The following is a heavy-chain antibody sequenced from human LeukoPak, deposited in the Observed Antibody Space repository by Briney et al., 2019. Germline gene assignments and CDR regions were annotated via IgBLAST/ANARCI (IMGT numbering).Heavy chain of an antibody. CDR1: GFTFDDYA. D-gene: IGHD2-15*01. V-gene: IGHV3-9*01. CDR3: AKGYCSGGSCYGLDY. Sequence: PGRSLRLSCAASGFTFDDYAMHWVRQAPGKGLEWVSGISCNSGSIAYADSVKGRFTISRDNAKNSLYLQMNSLRAEDTALYYCAKGYCSGGSCYGLDYWGQGTLVTVSS. CDR2: ISCNSGSI. J-gene: IGHJ4*02.